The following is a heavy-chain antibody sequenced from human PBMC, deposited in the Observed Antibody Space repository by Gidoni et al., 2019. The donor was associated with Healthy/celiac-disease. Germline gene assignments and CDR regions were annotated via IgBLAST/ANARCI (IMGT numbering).Heavy chain of an antibody. J-gene: IGHJ4*02. CDR1: GFTSSSYA. CDR2: ISSNGGST. Sequence: EVQLVESGGGLVHPGGSLRLSCSASGFTSSSYAMHWVRQAPGKALEYVSAISSNGGSTYYADSVKGRFTISRDNSKNTLYLQMSSLRAEDTAVYYCVKGSGSYAHGFDYWGQGTLVTVSS. CDR3: VKGSGSYAHGFDY. V-gene: IGHV3-64D*06. D-gene: IGHD1-26*01.